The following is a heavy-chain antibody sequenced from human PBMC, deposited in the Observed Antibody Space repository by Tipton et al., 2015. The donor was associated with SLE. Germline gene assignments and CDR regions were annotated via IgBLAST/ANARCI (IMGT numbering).Heavy chain of an antibody. D-gene: IGHD2-8*02. CDR1: GFTFSNQW. V-gene: IGHV3-74*01. CDR2: INGDGSIT. Sequence: GSLRLSCEASGFTFSNQWMHWVRQAPGKGLVWVSRINGDGSITHYADSVKGRFTISRDNAKNNLYLQMSSLRVEDTAVYYCAREVVWSLGYWGQGSLVTVSS. CDR3: AREVVWSLGY. J-gene: IGHJ4*02.